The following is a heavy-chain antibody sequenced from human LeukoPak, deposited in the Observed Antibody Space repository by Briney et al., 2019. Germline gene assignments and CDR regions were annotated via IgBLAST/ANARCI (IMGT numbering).Heavy chain of an antibody. V-gene: IGHV3-21*01. CDR1: GFTFSSYS. CDR3: AKTLGYYYYYGMDV. CDR2: ISSSSSYI. Sequence: GGSLRLSCAASGFTFSSYSMNWVRQAPGKGLEWVSSISSSSSYIYYADSVKGRFTISRDNAKNSLYLQMNSLRAEDTAVYYCAKTLGYYYYYGMDVWGQGTTVTVSS. D-gene: IGHD7-27*01. J-gene: IGHJ6*02.